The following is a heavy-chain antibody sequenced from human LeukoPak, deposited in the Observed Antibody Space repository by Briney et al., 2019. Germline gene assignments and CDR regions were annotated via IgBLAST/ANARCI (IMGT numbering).Heavy chain of an antibody. CDR3: ARDDSGTYAALDY. Sequence: PSGTLSLTCAVSGGSISSSNWWSWVRQPSGKGLEWIGEIYQSGSTNYNPSLKSRVTISVDKPKNHFSLNLSSVTAADTAVYYCARDDSGTYAALDYWGQGTLVTVSS. V-gene: IGHV4-4*02. CDR2: IYQSGST. D-gene: IGHD1-26*01. J-gene: IGHJ4*02. CDR1: GGSISSSNW.